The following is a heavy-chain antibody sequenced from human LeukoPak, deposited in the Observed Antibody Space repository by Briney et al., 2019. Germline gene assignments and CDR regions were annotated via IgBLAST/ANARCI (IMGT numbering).Heavy chain of an antibody. J-gene: IGHJ4*02. CDR3: ARQNDFRLDY. CDR1: GYTFSSYW. D-gene: IGHD3-3*01. V-gene: IGHV5-51*01. CDR2: IYPGDSDT. Sequence: GESLRISCKGSGYTFSSYWIGWVRQMPGKGLEWMGIIYPGDSDTRYSPSLQGQVTISADTSIGTAYLQWSSLKASDTAIYYCARQNDFRLDYWGQGTLVTVSS.